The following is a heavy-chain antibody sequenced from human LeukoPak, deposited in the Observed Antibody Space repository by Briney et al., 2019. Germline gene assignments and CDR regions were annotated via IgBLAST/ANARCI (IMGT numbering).Heavy chain of an antibody. Sequence: GASVKVSCKASGYTFTNYGITWVRQAPGQGLEWMGWISAYNGNTNYAQKLQGRVTMTTDTSTSAAYMELRSLRSDDTAVYYCARDEDRGDISHGYWGQGTLVTVSS. D-gene: IGHD5-12*01. CDR1: GYTFTNYG. CDR2: ISAYNGNT. CDR3: ARDEDRGDISHGY. J-gene: IGHJ4*02. V-gene: IGHV1-18*01.